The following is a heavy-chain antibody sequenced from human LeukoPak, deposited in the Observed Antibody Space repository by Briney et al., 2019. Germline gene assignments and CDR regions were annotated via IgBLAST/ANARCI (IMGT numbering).Heavy chain of an antibody. D-gene: IGHD5-18*01. CDR3: ARGGGYSYGYFRYYYYMDV. J-gene: IGHJ6*03. CDR2: IYYSGST. CDR1: GGSISSSSYY. Sequence: SETLPLTCTVSGGSISSSSYYWGWIRQPPGKGLEWIGSIYYSGSTYYNPSLKSRVTISVDTSKNQFSLKLSSVTAADTAVYYCARGGGYSYGYFRYYYYMDVWGKGTTVTVSS. V-gene: IGHV4-39*07.